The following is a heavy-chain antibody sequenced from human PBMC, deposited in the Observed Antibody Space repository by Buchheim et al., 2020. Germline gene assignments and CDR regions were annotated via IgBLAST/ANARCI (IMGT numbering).Heavy chain of an antibody. CDR3: ARGHDYHDSSGYYSVDY. CDR2: IWYDGSNK. D-gene: IGHD3-22*01. J-gene: IGHJ4*02. V-gene: IGHV3-33*01. Sequence: QVQLVESGGGVVQPGRSLRLSCAASGFTFSSYGMHWVRQAPGKGLEWVAVIWYDGSNKYYADSVKGRFTISRDNSKNTLYLQMNSLRAEDTAVYYCARGHDYHDSSGYYSVDYWGQGTL. CDR1: GFTFSSYG.